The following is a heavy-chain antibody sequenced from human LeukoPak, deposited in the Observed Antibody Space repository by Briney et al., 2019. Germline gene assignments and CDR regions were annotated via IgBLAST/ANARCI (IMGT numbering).Heavy chain of an antibody. J-gene: IGHJ4*02. CDR3: AREFLWNRGSGYYYVMTHFDY. D-gene: IGHD3-22*01. CDR1: GYTFTGYY. Sequence: ASVKVSCKASGYTFTGYYMHWVRQAPGQGLERMGWINPNSGGTNYAQKFQGRVTMTRDTSISTAYMELSRLRSDDTAVYYCAREFLWNRGSGYYYVMTHFDYWGQGTLVTVSS. V-gene: IGHV1-2*02. CDR2: INPNSGGT.